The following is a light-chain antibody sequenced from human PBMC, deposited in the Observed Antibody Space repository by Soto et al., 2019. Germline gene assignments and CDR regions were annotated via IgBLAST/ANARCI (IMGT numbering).Light chain of an antibody. V-gene: IGKV1-9*01. CDR2: AAS. Sequence: DIQLTQSPSFLSASVGDRVTITCRASQGISSYLAWYQQKPGKAPKLLIYAASTLQSGLPSRFSGSVSGTEVTLAISSLHPEDFATYYCQQQGTFGQGTKLDIK. CDR1: QGISSY. CDR3: QQQGT. J-gene: IGKJ2*02.